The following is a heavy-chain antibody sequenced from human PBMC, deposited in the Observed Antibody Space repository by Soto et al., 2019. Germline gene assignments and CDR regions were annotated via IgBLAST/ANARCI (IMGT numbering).Heavy chain of an antibody. CDR3: ARDPEPIVGATTFDY. Sequence: GASVKVSCKASGYTFTGYYMHWVRQAPGQGLEWMGWINPNSGNTGYAQKFQGRVTMTRNTSISTAYMELSSLRSDDTAVYYCARDPEPIVGATTFDYWGQETLVTVSS. J-gene: IGHJ4*02. CDR1: GYTFTGYY. V-gene: IGHV1-8*02. D-gene: IGHD1-26*01. CDR2: INPNSGNT.